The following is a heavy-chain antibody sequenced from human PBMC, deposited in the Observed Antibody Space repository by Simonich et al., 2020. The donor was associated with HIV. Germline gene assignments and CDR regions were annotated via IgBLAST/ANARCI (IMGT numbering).Heavy chain of an antibody. CDR1: GGSFSGYY. D-gene: IGHD4-4*01. V-gene: IGHV4-34*01. CDR3: ATTINYEDAFDI. CDR2: INHSGST. J-gene: IGHJ3*02. Sequence: QVQLQQWGAGLLKPSETLSLTCAVYGGSFSGYYWSWIRQPQGKGLEWIGEINHSGSTNYNPSLKSRVTISVDTSKNQVSLKLSSVTAADTAVYYCATTINYEDAFDIWGQGTMVTVSS.